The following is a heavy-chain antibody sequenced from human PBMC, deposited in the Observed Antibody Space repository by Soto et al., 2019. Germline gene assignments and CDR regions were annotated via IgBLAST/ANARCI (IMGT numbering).Heavy chain of an antibody. CDR1: GFTFTRYS. Sequence: GGSLRLSCAASGFTFTRYSMNWVRQAPGKGLEWVSSISSTTNYLYYGDSMKGRFTTSRDNAKNSLYLEMNSLRAEDTAVYYCARESEDLTSNFDYWGQGTLVTVSS. J-gene: IGHJ4*02. CDR3: ARESEDLTSNFDY. CDR2: ISSTTNYL. V-gene: IGHV3-21*06.